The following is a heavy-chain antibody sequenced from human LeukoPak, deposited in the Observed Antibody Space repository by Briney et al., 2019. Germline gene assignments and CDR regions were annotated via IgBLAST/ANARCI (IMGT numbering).Heavy chain of an antibody. V-gene: IGHV4-34*01. J-gene: IGHJ4*02. D-gene: IGHD1-1*01. Sequence: SETLSVTCADYVGCFSGYYWSWIRQPPGKGLEWIGEINHSGSTNYNPSLKSRVTISVDTSKNQFSLKLSSVTAADTAVYYCARTLGTHWGQGTLVTVSS. CDR3: ARTLGTH. CDR1: VGCFSGYY. CDR2: INHSGST.